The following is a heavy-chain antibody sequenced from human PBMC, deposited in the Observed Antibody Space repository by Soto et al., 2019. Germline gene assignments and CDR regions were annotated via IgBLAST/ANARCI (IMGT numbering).Heavy chain of an antibody. CDR1: GFSHSTSGMG. CDR2: IYWNDDK. CDR3: AHSPFYDSSGYPDY. J-gene: IGHJ4*02. V-gene: IGHV2-5*01. Sequence: SGPTLVNPTQTLTLTCTFSGFSHSTSGMGGGWIRQPPGKALEWLALIYWNDDKRYSPSLKSRLTITKDTSKNQVVLTMTNMDPVDTATYYCAHSPFYDSSGYPDYWGQGXLVTVPS. D-gene: IGHD3-22*01.